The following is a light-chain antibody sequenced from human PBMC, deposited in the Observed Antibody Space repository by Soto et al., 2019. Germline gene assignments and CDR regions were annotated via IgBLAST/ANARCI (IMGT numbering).Light chain of an antibody. Sequence: QSVLTQPASVSGSPGQSITISCTGTSSDVGSYNLVSWYQQHPGKAPKLMIYEGNKRPSGVSNRFSGSKSGNTASLTISGLQAEDEADYYCCSYAGSSTFEVFGGGTKLTVL. CDR1: SSDVGSYNL. J-gene: IGLJ3*02. CDR3: CSYAGSSTFEV. CDR2: EGN. V-gene: IGLV2-23*03.